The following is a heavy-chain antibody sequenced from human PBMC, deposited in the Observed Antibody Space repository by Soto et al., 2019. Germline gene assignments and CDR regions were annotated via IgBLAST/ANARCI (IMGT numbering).Heavy chain of an antibody. D-gene: IGHD3-22*01. J-gene: IGHJ4*02. V-gene: IGHV1-18*01. Sequence: VASVKVSCKASGYTFSSYGISWVRQAPGQGLEWMGWISPYNGNTNYAQKLQGRVTMTTDTSTGTVYMELRSLRSDDTAVYYCAGGNYYYDNSGYYTLDYWGQGNLVTVSS. CDR1: GYTFSSYG. CDR3: AGGNYYYDNSGYYTLDY. CDR2: ISPYNGNT.